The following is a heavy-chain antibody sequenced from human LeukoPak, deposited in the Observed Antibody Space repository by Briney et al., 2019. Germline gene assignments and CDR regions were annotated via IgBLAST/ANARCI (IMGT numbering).Heavy chain of an antibody. V-gene: IGHV3-21*01. D-gene: IGHD2-2*01. Sequence: SGGSLRLSCAASGFDFSTYTMNWVRQAPGKGLEWVSSISSSSSYIYYADSVKGRFTISRGNAKNSMYLQMNSLRAEDTAVYYCTRDPGRCTSTSCYPDYWGQGTLVTVSS. J-gene: IGHJ4*02. CDR3: TRDPGRCTSTSCYPDY. CDR1: GFDFSTYT. CDR2: ISSSSSYI.